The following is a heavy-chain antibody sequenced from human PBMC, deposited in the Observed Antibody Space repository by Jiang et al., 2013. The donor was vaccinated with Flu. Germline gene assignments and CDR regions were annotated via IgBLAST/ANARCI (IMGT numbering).Heavy chain of an antibody. V-gene: IGHV3-30*02. J-gene: IGHJ4*02. CDR3: AKSGKDCSGDDCYCDY. D-gene: IGHD2-15*01. Sequence: KGLEWVTLIRYDGSKKYYADSVKGRFTISRDNSKNTLYLQMNSLRAEDTAVYYCAKSGKDCSGDDCYCDYWGQGTLVTVSS. CDR2: IRYDGSKK.